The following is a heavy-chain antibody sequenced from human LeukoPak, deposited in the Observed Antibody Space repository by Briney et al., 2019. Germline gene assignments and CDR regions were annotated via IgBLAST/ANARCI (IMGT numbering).Heavy chain of an antibody. CDR1: GFTFSRSW. CDR3: ARGRITMT. CDR2: IKEDGSEK. J-gene: IGHJ4*02. D-gene: IGHD3-22*01. V-gene: IGHV3-7*01. Sequence: GGSLRLSCATSGFTFSRSWMTWVRQAPGKGLERVANIKEDGSEKYYVDSVKGRFTISRDNAKNSLYLQMNSLRAEDTAVYYCARGRITMTWGQGTVVTVSS.